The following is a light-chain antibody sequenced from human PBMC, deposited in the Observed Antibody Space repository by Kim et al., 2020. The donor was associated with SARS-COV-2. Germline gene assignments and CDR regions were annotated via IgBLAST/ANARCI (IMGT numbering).Light chain of an antibody. Sequence: SATVGDSVTITCRPSQGISIHLAWFQQRPGKAPKTLVYSASTLESGVPSKFSGSGSGTDFTLTINSLQPEDSATYYCQEYVTYPYTFGQGTKLEI. CDR3: QEYVTYPYT. V-gene: IGKV1-16*02. J-gene: IGKJ2*01. CDR2: SAS. CDR1: QGISIH.